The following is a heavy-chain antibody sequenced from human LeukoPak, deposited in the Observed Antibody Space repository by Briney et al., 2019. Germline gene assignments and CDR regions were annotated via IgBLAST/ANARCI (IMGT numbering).Heavy chain of an antibody. D-gene: IGHD2-2*01. V-gene: IGHV4-34*01. Sequence: NPSETLSLTCAVYGGSFSGYYWSWIRQPPGKGLDWIGEINHSGSTNYNPSLKSRVTISVDTSKNQFSLKLSSVTAADTAVYYSARGHSSTSCYDYWGQGTLVTVSS. CDR1: GGSFSGYY. CDR2: INHSGST. CDR3: ARGHSSTSCYDY. J-gene: IGHJ4*02.